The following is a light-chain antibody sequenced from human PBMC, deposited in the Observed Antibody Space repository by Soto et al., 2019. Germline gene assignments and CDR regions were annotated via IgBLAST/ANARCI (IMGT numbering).Light chain of an antibody. V-gene: IGKV3-20*01. CDR3: QQYGRSPWT. CDR1: QSVSSSN. CDR2: DVS. J-gene: IGKJ1*01. Sequence: EIVLTQSPGTLSLSPGERATLSCRASQSVSSSNLAWYQQRPGQAPRLLIFDVSSRAIGIPDRFSGSGSGTDFNLTITRLEPEDFAVYYCQQYGRSPWTFGQGTKVEIK.